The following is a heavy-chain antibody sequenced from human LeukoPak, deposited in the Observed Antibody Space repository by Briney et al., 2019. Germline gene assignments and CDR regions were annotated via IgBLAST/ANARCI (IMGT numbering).Heavy chain of an antibody. CDR2: IRYNGSNK. D-gene: IGHD5-24*01. CDR3: AKDLGPVMATSSVGYFDY. J-gene: IGHJ4*02. Sequence: GGSLRLSCAASGFTFSSYGMHWVRQAPGKGLEWVAFIRYNGSNKYYADSVKGRFTISRDNSKNTLYLQMNSLRAEDTAVYYCAKDLGPVMATSSVGYFDYWGQGTLVTVSS. V-gene: IGHV3-30*02. CDR1: GFTFSSYG.